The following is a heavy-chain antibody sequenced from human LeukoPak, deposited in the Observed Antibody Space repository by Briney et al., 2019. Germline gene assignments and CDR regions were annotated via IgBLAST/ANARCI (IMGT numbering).Heavy chain of an antibody. V-gene: IGHV3-53*01. CDR3: ARDSRGRFGGVIVTDAFDI. Sequence: GGSLRLSCAASGFTVSSNYMSWVRLAPGKGLEWVSVIYSGGSTYYADSVKGRFTISRDNSKNTLYLQMNSLRAEDTAVYYCARDSRGRFGGVIVTDAFDIWGQGTMVTVSS. J-gene: IGHJ3*02. CDR2: IYSGGST. D-gene: IGHD3-16*02. CDR1: GFTVSSNY.